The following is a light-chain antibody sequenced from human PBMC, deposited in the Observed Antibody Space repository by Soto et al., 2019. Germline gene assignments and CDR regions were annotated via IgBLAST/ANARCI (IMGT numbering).Light chain of an antibody. CDR2: DAS. J-gene: IGKJ5*01. CDR3: QQRSNLIT. V-gene: IGKV3-11*01. Sequence: IELAQSPPPLTLSPGETATLSRRASKSVSSYLAWYQQKPGQAPRLIIYDASNRATGIPARFSGSGSGTDFTLTISSLEPEDFAVYYCQQRSNLITFGQGTVVEI. CDR1: KSVSSY.